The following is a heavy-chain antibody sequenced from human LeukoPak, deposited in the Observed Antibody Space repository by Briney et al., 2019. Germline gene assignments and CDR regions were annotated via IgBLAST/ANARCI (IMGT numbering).Heavy chain of an antibody. CDR2: IYPGDSDT. CDR3: ARTIVGTTLSSLHYYYMDV. D-gene: IGHD1-26*01. V-gene: IGHV5-51*01. J-gene: IGHJ6*03. Sequence: GESLKISCKGSGYSFTSYWIGWVRQMPGKGLEWMGIIYPGDSDTRYSPSFQGQVTVSADKSISTAYLQWSSLKASDTAMYYCARTIVGTTLSSLHYYYMDVWGKGTTVTISS. CDR1: GYSFTSYW.